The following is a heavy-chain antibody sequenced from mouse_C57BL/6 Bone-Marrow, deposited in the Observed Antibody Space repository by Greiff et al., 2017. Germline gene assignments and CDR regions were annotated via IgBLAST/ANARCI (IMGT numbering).Heavy chain of an antibody. CDR2: IYPRSGNT. J-gene: IGHJ1*03. CDR1: GYTFTSYG. Sequence: VKLLESGAELARPGASVKLSCKASGYTFTSYGISWVKQRTGQGLEWIGEIYPRSGNTYYNEKFKGKATLTADKSSSTAYMELRSLTSEDSAVYFCARSDGSSPYWYFDVWGTGTTVTVSS. CDR3: ARSDGSSPYWYFDV. D-gene: IGHD1-1*01. V-gene: IGHV1-81*01.